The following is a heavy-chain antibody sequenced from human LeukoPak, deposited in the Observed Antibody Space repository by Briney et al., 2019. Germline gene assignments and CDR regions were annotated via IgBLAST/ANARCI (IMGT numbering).Heavy chain of an antibody. CDR3: AAAGHDSSGYYYYYYGMDV. J-gene: IGHJ6*02. CDR2: ISSSSSDI. D-gene: IGHD3-22*01. Sequence: KTGGSLRLSCAASGFTFSSYSMNWVRQTPGKGLEWVSSISSSSSDIYYADSVRGRFTISRDNAKNSLYLQMNSLRAEDTAVYYCAAAGHDSSGYYYYYYGMDVWGQGTTVTVSS. V-gene: IGHV3-21*01. CDR1: GFTFSSYS.